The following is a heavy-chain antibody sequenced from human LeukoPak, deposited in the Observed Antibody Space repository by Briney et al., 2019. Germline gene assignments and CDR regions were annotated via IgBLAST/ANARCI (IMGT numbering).Heavy chain of an antibody. D-gene: IGHD5-12*01. V-gene: IGHV3-33*01. J-gene: IGHJ5*02. Sequence: GGSLRLSCAASGFMFSRYGMHWVRQAPGKGLEWAAVIWYDGSNKYYADSVKGRFTISRDNSKNTLYLQMNSLRAEDTAVYYCARGRGYSGSWGQGTLVTVSS. CDR1: GFMFSRYG. CDR2: IWYDGSNK. CDR3: ARGRGYSGS.